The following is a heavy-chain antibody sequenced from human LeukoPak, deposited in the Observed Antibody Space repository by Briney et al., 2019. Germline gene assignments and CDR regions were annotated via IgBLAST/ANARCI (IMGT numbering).Heavy chain of an antibody. Sequence: SETLSLTCSVSGDSISTYYWSWIRQPPGKGLEWVGYIYYSGNTNYNPSLKSRVTISVDTSKNQFSLKLSSVTAADTAVYYCARRGRRYYGSGSYQYYFDYWGQGTLVTVSS. CDR3: ARRGRRYYGSGSYQYYFDY. J-gene: IGHJ4*02. D-gene: IGHD3-10*01. CDR2: IYYSGNT. CDR1: GDSISTYY. V-gene: IGHV4-59*12.